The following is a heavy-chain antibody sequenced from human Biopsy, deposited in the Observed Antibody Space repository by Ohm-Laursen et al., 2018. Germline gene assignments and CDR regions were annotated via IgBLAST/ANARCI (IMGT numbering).Heavy chain of an antibody. Sequence: SLRLSCAASGFRFDDYAMHWVRQVPGKGLEWVSGISWNGGTIGYADSVKGRFTISRDDAKNSLHLQMDSLRPEDTALYYCAKACCSGSYYDGFDVWGQGTGVTVS. V-gene: IGHV3-9*01. J-gene: IGHJ3*01. CDR1: GFRFDDYA. CDR3: AKACCSGSYYDGFDV. CDR2: ISWNGGTI. D-gene: IGHD1-26*01.